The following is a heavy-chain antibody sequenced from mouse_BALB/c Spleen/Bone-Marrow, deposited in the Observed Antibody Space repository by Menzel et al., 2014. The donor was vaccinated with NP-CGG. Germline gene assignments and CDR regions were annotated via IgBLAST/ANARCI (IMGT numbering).Heavy chain of an antibody. CDR2: INHSNGYT. CDR1: GYTFTSYY. J-gene: IGHJ3*01. V-gene: IGHV1S81*02. Sequence: QVQLQHSGAELVKPGASVKLSCKASGYTFTSYYMYWVKQRPGQGLEWIGEINHSNGYTNFNEKFKSKATLTVDKSSSTAYMQLSSLTSEDSAVYYCTREGAYWGQGTLVTVSA. CDR3: TREGAY.